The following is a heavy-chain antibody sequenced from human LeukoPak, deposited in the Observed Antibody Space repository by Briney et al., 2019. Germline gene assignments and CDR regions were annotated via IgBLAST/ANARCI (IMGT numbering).Heavy chain of an antibody. D-gene: IGHD1-1*01. CDR1: GFTFSSYN. CDR3: ARSQNEKNWFDP. V-gene: IGHV3-21*01. Sequence: WGSLRLSCAASGFTFSSYNMNWVRQAPGKGLEWVSSISSSSSYIYYADSVKGRFTISRDNAKNSLYLQMNSLRAEDTAVYYCARSQNEKNWFDPWGQGTLVTVSS. J-gene: IGHJ5*02. CDR2: ISSSSSYI.